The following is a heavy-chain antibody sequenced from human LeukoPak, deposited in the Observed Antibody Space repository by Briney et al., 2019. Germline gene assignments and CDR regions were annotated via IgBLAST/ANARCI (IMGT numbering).Heavy chain of an antibody. CDR2: VYHGGST. CDR1: GASIINNNYY. CDR3: AGHKYYNFWGSFNWFDP. Sequence: TSETLSLTCFVPGASIINNNYYWAWLRQPPGKGLEWIGSVYHGGSTSYNPSLKSRVTISVDTSKSHFTLKMNSVTASDTALYSCAGHKYYNFWGSFNWFDPWGQGTLVTVSS. V-gene: IGHV4-39*01. D-gene: IGHD3-3*01. J-gene: IGHJ5*02.